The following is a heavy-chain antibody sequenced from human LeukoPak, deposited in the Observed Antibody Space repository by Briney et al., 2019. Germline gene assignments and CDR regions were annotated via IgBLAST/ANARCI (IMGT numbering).Heavy chain of an antibody. Sequence: ASVKVSCKASGYTFTSYGISWVRQAPGQGLEWMGWISAYNGNTNYAQKLQGRVTMTTDTSTSTAYMELRSLRSDDTAVYYCARELRHITMLRGVISNFDYWGQGTLVTVSS. CDR1: GYTFTSYG. D-gene: IGHD3-10*01. CDR2: ISAYNGNT. J-gene: IGHJ4*02. CDR3: ARELRHITMLRGVISNFDY. V-gene: IGHV1-18*01.